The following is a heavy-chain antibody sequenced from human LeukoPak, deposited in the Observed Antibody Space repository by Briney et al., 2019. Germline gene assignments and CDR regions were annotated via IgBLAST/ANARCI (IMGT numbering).Heavy chain of an antibody. V-gene: IGHV4-4*07. Sequence: PSETLSLTCTVSGGSLSNYYWSWIRQPAGKGLDWIGRIFPSGSTNYNPSLESRLTMSVDTPKKQFFLKLSSVSAADTALYYFGRDRTGYVGYEGGPFDIWGQRAKVTVSS. CDR3: GRDRTGYVGYEGGPFDI. D-gene: IGHD5-12*01. CDR2: IFPSGST. CDR1: GGSLSNYY. J-gene: IGHJ3*02.